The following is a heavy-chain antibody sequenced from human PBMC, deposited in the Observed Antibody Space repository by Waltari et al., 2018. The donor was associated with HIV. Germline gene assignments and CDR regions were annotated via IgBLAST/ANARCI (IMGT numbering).Heavy chain of an antibody. D-gene: IGHD3-3*01. Sequence: QVQLVESGGGVVQPGRSLRLSWAASGFTFSRYGMHWVRQAPGKGLEWVAVISYDGSNKYYADSVKGRFTISRDNSKNTLYLQMNSLRAEDTAVYYCAKGGGAYYDFWSGPYWGQGTLVTVSS. CDR3: AKGGGAYYDFWSGPY. CDR1: GFTFSRYG. CDR2: ISYDGSNK. V-gene: IGHV3-30*18. J-gene: IGHJ4*02.